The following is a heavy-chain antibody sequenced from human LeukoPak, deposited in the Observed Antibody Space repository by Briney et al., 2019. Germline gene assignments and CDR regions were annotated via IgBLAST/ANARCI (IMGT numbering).Heavy chain of an antibody. CDR2: LRYDGNYK. J-gene: IGHJ4*02. CDR1: GFTFSNYG. V-gene: IGHV3-30*02. Sequence: PGGSLRLSCAASGFTFSNYGMHWDRQAPGRGLEWVAFLRYDGNYKYYADSVKGRFTISRDSPKNTLYLQMNSLGAEDKGVYYCAKDSGYETSGYSFDYWGQGTLATVSS. CDR3: AKDSGYETSGYSFDY. D-gene: IGHD3-22*01.